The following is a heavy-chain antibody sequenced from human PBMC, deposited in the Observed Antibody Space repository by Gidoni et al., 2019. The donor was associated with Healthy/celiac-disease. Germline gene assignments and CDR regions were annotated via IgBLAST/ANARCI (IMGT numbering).Heavy chain of an antibody. V-gene: IGHV3-23*04. CDR3: AKARAAASAFDI. J-gene: IGHJ3*02. D-gene: IGHD6-13*01. Sequence: EVQLVESGGGWVQPGWSLRLSCAASGFTFRSYALSWVRKAPGKGLKLVSAISGSGGSTYYADSVKGRFTISRDNSKNTLYLQMNSLRAEDTAVYYCAKARAAASAFDIWGQGTMVTVSS. CDR1: GFTFRSYA. CDR2: ISGSGGST.